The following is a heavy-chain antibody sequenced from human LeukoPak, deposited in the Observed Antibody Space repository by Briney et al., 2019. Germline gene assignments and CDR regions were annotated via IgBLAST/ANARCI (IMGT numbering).Heavy chain of an antibody. CDR2: IYYSGST. J-gene: IGHJ4*02. Sequence: SETLSLTCTVSGGSVSSGSYYWSWIRQPPGKGLEWIGYIYYSGSTNYNPSLKSRVTISVDTSKNQFSLKLSSVTAADTAVYYCARDGYDILTGYPYHFGYWGQGTLVTVSS. CDR3: ARDGYDILTGYPYHFGY. V-gene: IGHV4-61*01. D-gene: IGHD3-9*01. CDR1: GGSVSSGSYY.